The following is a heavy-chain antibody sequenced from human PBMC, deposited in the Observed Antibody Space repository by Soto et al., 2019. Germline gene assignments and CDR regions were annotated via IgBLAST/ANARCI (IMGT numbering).Heavy chain of an antibody. V-gene: IGHV1-69*01. Sequence: QVQLVQSGAEVQKPGSSVRVSCKPSGVSFSSYAINWVRQAPGQGLEWLGAIIAVSGPTNVAQKFQDRVTITADEPTSTVLMDLGSPRSEDTAVYFCATTNAPLAPRWGQGALVTVSS. CDR3: ATTNAPLAPR. CDR1: GVSFSSYA. J-gene: IGHJ4*02. CDR2: IIAVSGPT. D-gene: IGHD1-1*01.